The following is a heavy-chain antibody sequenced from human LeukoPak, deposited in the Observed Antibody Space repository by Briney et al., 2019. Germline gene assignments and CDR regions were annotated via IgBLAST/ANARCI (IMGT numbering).Heavy chain of an antibody. Sequence: PSETLSLTCAVYGGSFSGYYWSWIRQPPGKGLEWIGHIYYSGSTNYNPSLKSRVTISVDTSKNQFSLKLSSVTAADTAVYYCARLARVYGSGSYYIDYWGQGTLVTVSS. CDR2: IYYSGST. J-gene: IGHJ4*02. CDR1: GGSFSGYY. D-gene: IGHD3-10*01. V-gene: IGHV4-59*08. CDR3: ARLARVYGSGSYYIDY.